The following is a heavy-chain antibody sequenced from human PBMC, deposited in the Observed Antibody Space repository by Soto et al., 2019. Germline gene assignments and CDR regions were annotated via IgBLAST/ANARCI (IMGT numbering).Heavy chain of an antibody. J-gene: IGHJ3*02. CDR1: GFTFSTYA. D-gene: IGHD4-17*01. CDR3: ARPRGYGVFDAYDI. Sequence: GGSLRLSCAASGFTFSTYAMSWVRQAPGKGLEWVSAISGSGGSTYHADSVKGRFTISRDNSINTLYPQMSSLRTEDTALYYCARPRGYGVFDAYDIWGQGTVVT. CDR2: ISGSGGST. V-gene: IGHV3-23*01.